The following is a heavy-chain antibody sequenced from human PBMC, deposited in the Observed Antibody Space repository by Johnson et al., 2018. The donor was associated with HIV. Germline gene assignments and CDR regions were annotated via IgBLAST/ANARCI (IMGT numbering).Heavy chain of an antibody. CDR2: IGTAGDT. J-gene: IGHJ3*02. V-gene: IGHV3-13*01. CDR3: ASGGGFVGAFDI. D-gene: IGHD3-16*01. Sequence: VQLVESGGGLVQPGGSLRLSCAASGFTLSRYDMHWVRQATGKGLEWVSAIGTAGDTYYPGSVNGRFTISREKAKNSLYLQINSLRSADTALYYCASGGGFVGAFDIWGQGTMVIVSS. CDR1: GFTLSRYD.